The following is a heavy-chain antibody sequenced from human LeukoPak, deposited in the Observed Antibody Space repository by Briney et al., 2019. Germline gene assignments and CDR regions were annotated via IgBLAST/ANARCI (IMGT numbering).Heavy chain of an antibody. J-gene: IGHJ3*02. CDR2: INASGVMT. CDR3: AKPHYYGSGSYYRDPFGI. CDR1: GFTFTNYA. D-gene: IGHD3-10*01. Sequence: SGGSLRLSCAASGFTFTNYAMTWVRQAPGKGLAWVSSINASGVMTYYADSVKGRFTISRDNSKNMLYLQMNSLRAKDTAEYYCAKPHYYGSGSYYRDPFGIWGQGTMVTVS. V-gene: IGHV3-23*01.